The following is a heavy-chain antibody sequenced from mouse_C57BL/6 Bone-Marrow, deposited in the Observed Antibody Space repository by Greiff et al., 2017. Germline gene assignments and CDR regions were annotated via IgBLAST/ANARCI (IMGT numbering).Heavy chain of an antibody. Sequence: QVQLQQPGAELVRPGSSVKLSCKASGYTFTSYWMPWVKQRPIQGLEWIGNIDPSDSETHYNQKFKDKATLTVDKSSSTAYMQLSSLTSEDSAVYYCARFYDGYYGYWGQGTTLTVSS. J-gene: IGHJ2*01. CDR3: ARFYDGYYGY. V-gene: IGHV1-52*01. CDR1: GYTFTSYW. CDR2: IDPSDSET. D-gene: IGHD2-3*01.